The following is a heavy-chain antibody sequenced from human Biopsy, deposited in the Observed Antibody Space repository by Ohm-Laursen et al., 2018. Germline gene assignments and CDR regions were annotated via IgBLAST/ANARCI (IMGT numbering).Heavy chain of an antibody. J-gene: IGHJ4*02. CDR1: GGPSSNYA. CDR2: IVPILGHL. CDR3: AADADGYYTEFDY. Sequence: LVKVSCKSSGGPSSNYAFSWVRQAPGQGLEWVGRIVPILGHLNYAQRFQGRVSITADKSTTYVYMELSRLTSGDTAVYYCAADADGYYTEFDYWGPGTLVTVSS. V-gene: IGHV1-69*04. D-gene: IGHD3-3*01.